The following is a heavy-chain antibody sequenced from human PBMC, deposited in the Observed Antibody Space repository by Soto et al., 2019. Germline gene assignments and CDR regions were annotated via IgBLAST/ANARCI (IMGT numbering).Heavy chain of an antibody. D-gene: IGHD3-10*01. J-gene: IGHJ6*03. CDR2: IYYSGST. V-gene: IGHV4-59*01. CDR3: ARVRYGSGLYYYYMDV. CDR1: GGSISSYY. Sequence: QVQLQESGPGLVKPSETLSLTCTVSGGSISSYYWSWIRQPPGKGLEWIGYIYYSGSTNYNPSLKSRVTISVDTSKNQFSLKLSSVTAADTAVYYCARVRYGSGLYYYYMDVWGKGTTVTVSS.